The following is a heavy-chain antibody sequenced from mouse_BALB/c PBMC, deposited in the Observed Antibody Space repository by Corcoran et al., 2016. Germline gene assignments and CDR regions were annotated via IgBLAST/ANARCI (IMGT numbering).Heavy chain of an antibody. Sequence: QIQLVQSGPELTKPGDTVKISCTASGYTFTNSGMHWVKQAPGKGLKWMGWINTYTGESTYADDFKGRFAFSLETSASTAYLQINNLKNEDTATYFCARAPLHYYAMDYWGQGTSVTVSS. J-gene: IGHJ4*01. CDR3: ARAPLHYYAMDY. CDR2: INTYTGES. CDR1: GYTFTNSG. D-gene: IGHD6-1*01. V-gene: IGHV9-3-1*01.